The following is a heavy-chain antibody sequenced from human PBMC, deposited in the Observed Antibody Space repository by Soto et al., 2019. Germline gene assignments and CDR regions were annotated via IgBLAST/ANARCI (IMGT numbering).Heavy chain of an antibody. D-gene: IGHD2-15*01. CDR2: IIPILDIT. Sequence: GASVKVSCKASGGTFLSYTISWMRQAPGQGLAWMGRIIPILDITNYAQKFQGRLTITADKSTSTAYMELSSLRSEDTAVYYCANEVVPSPYYFDYWRPGTLVTAPQ. V-gene: IGHV1-69*02. CDR3: ANEVVPSPYYFDY. CDR1: GGTFLSYT. J-gene: IGHJ4*02.